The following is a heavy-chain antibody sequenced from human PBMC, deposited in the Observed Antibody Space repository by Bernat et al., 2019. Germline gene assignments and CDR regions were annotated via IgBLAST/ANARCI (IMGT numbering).Heavy chain of an antibody. Sequence: QVTLKESGPALVKPTQTLTLTCTFSGFSLSTTGMRVSWIRQPPGKALEWLAVIYWDDDKRYSPSLSSRVTIIKDTSKNQVVLIMTNMDPVDTATYYCAHRLGGASGWWYSWFDPWGQGILVTVSS. CDR2: IYWDDDK. J-gene: IGHJ5*02. V-gene: IGHV2-5*08. D-gene: IGHD6-13*01. CDR1: GFSLSTTGMR. CDR3: AHRLGGASGWWYSWFDP.